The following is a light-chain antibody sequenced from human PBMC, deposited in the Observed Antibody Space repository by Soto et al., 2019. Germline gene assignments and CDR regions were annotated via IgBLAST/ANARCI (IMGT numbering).Light chain of an antibody. CDR1: SCDVGAYNY. V-gene: IGLV2-8*01. Sequence: QSVLTQPPAASGSPGQSVTISCTGTSCDVGAYNYVSWYRQHAGKAPKLVIYEVTKRPSGVPDRFSGSKSANTASLTVSGLQAEDEADYYCSSFASSNTGVFGGGTKLTVL. J-gene: IGLJ3*02. CDR3: SSFASSNTGV. CDR2: EVT.